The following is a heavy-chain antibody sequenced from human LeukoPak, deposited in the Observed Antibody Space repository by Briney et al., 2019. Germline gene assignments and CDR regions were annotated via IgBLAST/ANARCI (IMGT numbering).Heavy chain of an antibody. CDR1: GFTFSSYS. D-gene: IGHD5-18*01. J-gene: IGHJ4*02. CDR2: ISSSSSTI. Sequence: PAGGSLRLSCAASGFTFSSYSMNWVRQAPGKGLEWVSYISSSSSTIYYADSVKGRFTISRDNAKNSLYLQMNSLRAEDTAVYYCARGGPRDGYDYWGQGTLVTVSS. CDR3: ARGGPRDGYDY. V-gene: IGHV3-48*01.